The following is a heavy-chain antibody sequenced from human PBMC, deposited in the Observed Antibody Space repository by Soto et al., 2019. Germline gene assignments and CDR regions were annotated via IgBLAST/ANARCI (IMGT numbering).Heavy chain of an antibody. CDR3: ARGRGFYGSGSYYMGPWFDH. D-gene: IGHD3-10*01. CDR2: INHSGST. J-gene: IGHJ5*02. V-gene: IGHV4-34*01. CDR1: GGSFSDDH. Sequence: SETLSLTCAVYGGSFSDDHWSWIRQPPGKGLERIGEINHSGSTNYIPSLKSRVTISVDTSKNQFSLKLSSVTAADMAVYYCARGRGFYGSGSYYMGPWFDHWGQGILVTVSS.